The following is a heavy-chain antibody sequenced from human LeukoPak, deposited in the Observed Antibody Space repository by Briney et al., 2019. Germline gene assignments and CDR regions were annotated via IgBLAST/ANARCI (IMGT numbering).Heavy chain of an antibody. CDR2: IYYSGST. J-gene: IGHJ4*02. V-gene: IGHV4-39*07. CDR3: ARSPIQLWSSYYFDH. CDR1: GGSISSSSYY. Sequence: SETLSLTCTVPGGSISSSSYYWGWIRQPPGKGLEWIGSIYYSGSTYYNPSLKSRVTISVDTSKNQFSLKLSSVTAADTAVYYCARSPIQLWSSYYFDHWGQGTLVTVSS. D-gene: IGHD5-18*01.